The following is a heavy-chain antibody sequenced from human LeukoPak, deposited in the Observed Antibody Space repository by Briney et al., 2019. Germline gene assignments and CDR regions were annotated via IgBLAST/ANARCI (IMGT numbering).Heavy chain of an antibody. J-gene: IGHJ4*02. D-gene: IGHD1-26*01. CDR3: ARAAQGKIVGATTLDC. CDR2: IYPGDSDT. Sequence: GESLKISCKASGYTFTDYWIGWVRQMPGKGLEWMGIIYPGDSDTRYSPSFQGQVTISADKSSSTASLQWSSLKASDTAMYYCARAAQGKIVGATTLDCWGQGALVIVSS. V-gene: IGHV5-51*01. CDR1: GYTFTDYW.